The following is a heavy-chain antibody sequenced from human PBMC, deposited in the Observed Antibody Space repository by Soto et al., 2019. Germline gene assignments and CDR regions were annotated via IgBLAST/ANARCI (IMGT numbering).Heavy chain of an antibody. CDR1: GFTLDDYG. J-gene: IGHJ4*02. CDR2: VNWKGGST. Sequence: EVQLVESGGGVLRPGGSLRLSCAASGFTLDDYGMSWARQAPGKGLEWVSGVNWKGGSTGYADSVKGRFTISRDNAKNSLYLQMNSLRAEDTAFYYCVRVASLIFDYGGQGTLVTVSS. D-gene: IGHD1-26*01. V-gene: IGHV3-20*04. CDR3: VRVASLIFDY.